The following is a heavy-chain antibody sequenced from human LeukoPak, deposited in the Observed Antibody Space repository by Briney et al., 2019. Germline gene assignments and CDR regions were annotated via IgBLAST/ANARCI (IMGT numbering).Heavy chain of an antibody. V-gene: IGHV3-30*18. CDR3: AKLYLVLSGSGWYSDY. CDR2: ISYDGSNK. Sequence: GGSLRLSCAASGFTFSSYGRHWVRQAPGKGLEWVAVISYDGSNKYYADSVKGRFTISRDNSKNTLYLQMNSQRAEDTAVYYCAKLYLVLSGSGWYSDYWGQGTLVTVSS. D-gene: IGHD6-19*01. CDR1: GFTFSSYG. J-gene: IGHJ4*02.